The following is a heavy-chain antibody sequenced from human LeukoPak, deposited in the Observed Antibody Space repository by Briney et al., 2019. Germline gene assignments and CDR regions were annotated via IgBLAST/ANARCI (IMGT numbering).Heavy chain of an antibody. V-gene: IGHV4-4*07. CDR1: GGSISSYY. J-gene: IGHJ6*02. CDR3: ARDEILAAAGSNYYYYGMDA. D-gene: IGHD6-13*01. CDR2: IYTSGST. Sequence: PSETLSLTCTVSGGSISSYYWSWIRQPAGKGLEWIGRIYTSGSTNYNPSLKSRVTISLDTSRNQFSLKLSSVIAADTAVYYCARDEILAAAGSNYYYYGMDAWGQGTTVTVSS.